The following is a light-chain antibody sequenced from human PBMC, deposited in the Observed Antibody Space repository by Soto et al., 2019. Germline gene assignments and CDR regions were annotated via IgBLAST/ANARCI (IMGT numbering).Light chain of an antibody. V-gene: IGLV3-21*04. CDR2: YNT. J-gene: IGLJ2*01. CDR1: NIGSKG. CDR3: QVWDSSNDHVI. Sequence: SYELTQPHSVSVAPRKTASITCGGKNIGSKGVHWYQQKPGQAPVLVIYYNTDRPSGIPERFSGSNSGNTATLTISRVEAGDEADYYCQVWDSSNDHVIFGGGTKLTVL.